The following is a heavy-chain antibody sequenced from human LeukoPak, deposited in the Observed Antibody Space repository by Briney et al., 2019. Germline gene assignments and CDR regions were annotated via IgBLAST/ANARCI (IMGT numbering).Heavy chain of an antibody. CDR3: AREGDGYNSGDYYYGMDV. J-gene: IGHJ6*02. CDR2: TYYRSKWYN. CDR1: GDSVSSNSAA. V-gene: IGHV6-1*01. Sequence: SQTLSLTSAISGDSVSSNSAAWNWIRQSPSRGLEWLGRTYYRSKWYNDYAVSVKSRITINPDTSKNQISLQLNSVTPEDTAVYFCAREGDGYNSGDYYYGMDVWGQGTTVTVSS. D-gene: IGHD5-24*01.